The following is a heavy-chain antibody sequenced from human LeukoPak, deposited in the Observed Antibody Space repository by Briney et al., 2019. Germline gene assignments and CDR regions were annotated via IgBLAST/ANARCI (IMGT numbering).Heavy chain of an antibody. Sequence: GGSLRLSCAASGFTFSSYAMSWVRQAPGKGLEWVSAISGSCGSTYYADSVKGRFTISRDNSKNTLYMQMNSLRAEDTAVYYCAKNYYGSGSYYFHYWGQGTLVTVS. V-gene: IGHV3-23*01. CDR1: GFTFSSYA. D-gene: IGHD3-10*01. CDR2: ISGSCGST. J-gene: IGHJ4*02. CDR3: AKNYYGSGSYYFHY.